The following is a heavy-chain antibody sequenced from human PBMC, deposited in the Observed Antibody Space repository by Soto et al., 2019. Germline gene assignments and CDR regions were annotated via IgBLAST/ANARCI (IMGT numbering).Heavy chain of an antibody. J-gene: IGHJ4*02. D-gene: IGHD6-13*01. V-gene: IGHV4-30-4*01. CDR1: ADSNTPGDYY. CDR2: IYYSGGT. Sequence: QVQLQESGPGLVTPFRTMSPPGTVSADSNTPGDYYWSWIRHPPGKGLEWIGSIYYSGGTYYIPSLKSRVTISVDTSMNQFSLKLNSVTAADTAVYYCASRHSSPYFDYWGQGTLVTVSA. CDR3: ASRHSSPYFDY.